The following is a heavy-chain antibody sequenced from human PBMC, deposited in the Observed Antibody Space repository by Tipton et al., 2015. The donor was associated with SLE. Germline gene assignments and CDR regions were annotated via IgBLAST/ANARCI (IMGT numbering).Heavy chain of an antibody. CDR3: ARGQLMGRAAPYIDV. D-gene: IGHD1-1*01. CDR1: GDSISSSNYY. V-gene: IGHV4-39*07. CDR2: INQSGNT. Sequence: TLSLTCTVSGDSISSSNYYWGWIRQPPGKGLEWIGEINQSGNTDYKSSLKSRVTISVDTSKNQFSLKLTSVTAADTAVYYCARGQLMGRAAPYIDVWGRGTTVIVSS. J-gene: IGHJ6*03.